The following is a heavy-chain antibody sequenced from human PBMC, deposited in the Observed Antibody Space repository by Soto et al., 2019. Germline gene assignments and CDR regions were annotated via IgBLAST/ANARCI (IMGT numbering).Heavy chain of an antibody. J-gene: IGHJ6*02. CDR2: IDWDDDK. CDR1: GFSLSTSGMC. D-gene: IGHD6-13*01. Sequence: SGPTLVNPTPPLTLTCTFSGFSLSTSGMCVSWIRQPPGKALEWLALIDWDDDKYYSTSLKTRLTISKDTSKNQVVLTMTNMDPVDTATYYCARIRVRITDYYYYGMDVWGQGTTVTVSS. V-gene: IGHV2-70*01. CDR3: ARIRVRITDYYYYGMDV.